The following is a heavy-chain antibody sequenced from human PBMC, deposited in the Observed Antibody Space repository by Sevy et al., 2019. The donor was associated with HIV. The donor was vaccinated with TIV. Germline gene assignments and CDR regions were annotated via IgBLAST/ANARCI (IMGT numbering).Heavy chain of an antibody. CDR3: TRQQTFIAATGDPFSIYYGLHV. J-gene: IGHJ6*02. CDR1: GFTFSDSV. V-gene: IGHV3-73*01. D-gene: IGHD6-25*01. Sequence: GGSLRLSCAASGFTFSDSVIHWVRQTPGKGLEWIGRVRNKAGNYATAYAESVEGRFTISRDDSNSRAYLEMNSLKNEDSALYFCTRQQTFIAATGDPFSIYYGLHVWGQGTTVTVSS. CDR2: VRNKAGNYAT.